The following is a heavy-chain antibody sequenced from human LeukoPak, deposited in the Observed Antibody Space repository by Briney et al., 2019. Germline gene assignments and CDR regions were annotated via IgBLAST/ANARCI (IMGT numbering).Heavy chain of an antibody. CDR3: ARYLGEFDY. J-gene: IGHJ4*02. V-gene: IGHV3-30*02. CDR2: IRYDGSNK. Sequence: PGGSLRLSCAASGFTFSTYGIHWVRQAPGKGLEWVAFIRYDGSNKYYADSVKGRFTISRDNSKNALYLQVNSLKAEDTGVYYCARYLGEFDYWGQGTLVTVSS. D-gene: IGHD2-2*02. CDR1: GFTFSTYG.